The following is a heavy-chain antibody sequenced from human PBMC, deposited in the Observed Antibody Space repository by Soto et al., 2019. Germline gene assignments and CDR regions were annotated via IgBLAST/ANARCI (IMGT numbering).Heavy chain of an antibody. Sequence: GGSLRLSCAASGFTFSNAWMNWVRQAPGKGLEWVGRIKSKTDGGTTDYAAPVKGRFTISRDDSKNTLYLQMNSLKTEDTAVYYCTTEGIAASPPLWYYYGMDVWGQGTTVTVSS. CDR2: IKSKTDGGTT. CDR1: GFTFSNAW. V-gene: IGHV3-15*07. D-gene: IGHD6-6*01. J-gene: IGHJ6*02. CDR3: TTEGIAASPPLWYYYGMDV.